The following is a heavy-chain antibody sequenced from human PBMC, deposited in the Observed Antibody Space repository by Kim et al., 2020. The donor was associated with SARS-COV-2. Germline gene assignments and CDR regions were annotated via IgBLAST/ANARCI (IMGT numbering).Heavy chain of an antibody. Sequence: ASVKVSCKASGYIFTNYFIHWVRQAPGQRLEWMGWINGGNGDTMYSEKFQDRVTITRDTSASTVYMEVSSLRSEDTAVYYCARVEVTGKPEGFYYWGQGTLVTVSS. CDR1: GYIFTNYF. J-gene: IGHJ4*02. CDR2: INGGNGDT. CDR3: ARVEVTGKPEGFYY. V-gene: IGHV1-3*01. D-gene: IGHD2-21*02.